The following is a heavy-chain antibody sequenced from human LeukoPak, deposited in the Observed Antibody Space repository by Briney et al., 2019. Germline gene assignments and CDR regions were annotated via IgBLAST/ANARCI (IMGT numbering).Heavy chain of an antibody. CDR1: GFTFSSYG. Sequence: GGSLRLSCAASGFTFSSYGMHWVRQAPGKGLEWAAFIRYDGSNKYYADSVKGRFTISRDNSKNTLYLQMNSLRAEDTAVYYCANSQGYGDYVDAFDIWGQGTMVTVSS. CDR3: ANSQGYGDYVDAFDI. V-gene: IGHV3-30*02. J-gene: IGHJ3*02. CDR2: IRYDGSNK. D-gene: IGHD4-17*01.